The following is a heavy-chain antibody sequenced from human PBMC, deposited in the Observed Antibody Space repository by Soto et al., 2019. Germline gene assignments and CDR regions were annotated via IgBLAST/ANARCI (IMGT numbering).Heavy chain of an antibody. CDR3: ARDLQADY. CDR1: GYTFTSYA. V-gene: IGHV1-3*01. J-gene: IGHJ4*02. Sequence: QVQLVHSGAEVKKPGASGKVSCKSSGYTFTSYAMHWVLQSPGQRIEGMVWNNAGNGNTKYSQKFQGRVTITRDTSASTSYMELSSLRPEDTAVYYCARDLQADYWGQGTLVTVSS. CDR2: NNAGNGNT.